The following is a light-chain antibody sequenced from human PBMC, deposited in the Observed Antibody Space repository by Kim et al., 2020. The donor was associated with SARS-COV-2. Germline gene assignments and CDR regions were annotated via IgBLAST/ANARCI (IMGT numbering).Light chain of an antibody. Sequence: DIQMTQSPSSLSASVGDRVTITCRTSQNINSHLNWYHQKPERAPKLLIYAASTLQGGVPSRFSGSGSETDFTLTISSLQPEDFATYFCQQTYISPFTFGPGTKVDIK. J-gene: IGKJ3*01. CDR3: QQTYISPFT. CDR1: QNINSH. CDR2: AAS. V-gene: IGKV1-39*01.